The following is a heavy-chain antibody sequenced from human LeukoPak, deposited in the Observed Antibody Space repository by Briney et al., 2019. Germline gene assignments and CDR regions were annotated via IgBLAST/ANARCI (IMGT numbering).Heavy chain of an antibody. CDR1: GFTFNDYW. V-gene: IGHV3-7*01. CDR2: IKEDTSQK. Sequence: PGGSLRLSCAASGFTFNDYWMSWVRQGPGKGLEWVAHIKEDTSQKYYVGSVEGRFTISRDNARNSLYLQMNSLRGEDTAVYFCARQVSRDGQFDYWGQGALVTVSS. J-gene: IGHJ4*02. CDR3: ARQVSRDGQFDY.